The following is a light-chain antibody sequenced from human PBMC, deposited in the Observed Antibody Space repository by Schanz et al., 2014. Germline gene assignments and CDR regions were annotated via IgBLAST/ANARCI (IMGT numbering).Light chain of an antibody. CDR3: QHYGTSFT. Sequence: EIVMTQSPATLSVSPGERATLSCRASQSVSSNLAWYQQKPGQAPRLLIYGASTRAAGIPDRFSGSGFGTDFTLTVSRLEPEDSAVYYCQHYGTSFTFGQGTRLEIK. CDR1: QSVSSN. J-gene: IGKJ5*01. V-gene: IGKV3D-15*01. CDR2: GAS.